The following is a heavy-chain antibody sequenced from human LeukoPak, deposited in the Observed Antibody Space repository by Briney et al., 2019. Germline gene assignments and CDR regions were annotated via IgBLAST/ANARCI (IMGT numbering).Heavy chain of an antibody. J-gene: IGHJ4*02. Sequence: GGSLRLSCAVSGLTLSNYGMTWVRLAPGKGLEWVAGISGSGGSASYADSVKGRFTISRDNAKNTLFLQMNSLRAEDTAVYFCARRGVVIRVFLVGFHKETYYFDSWGQGALVTVSS. D-gene: IGHD3-10*01. CDR3: ARRGVVIRVFLVGFHKETYYFDS. CDR1: GLTLSNYG. CDR2: ISGSGGSA. V-gene: IGHV3-23*01.